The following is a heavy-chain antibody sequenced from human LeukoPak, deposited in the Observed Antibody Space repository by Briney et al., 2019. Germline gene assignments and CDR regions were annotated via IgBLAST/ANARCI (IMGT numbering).Heavy chain of an antibody. CDR1: GGSFSGYY. D-gene: IGHD3-22*01. Sequence: KPSETLSLTCAVYGGSFSGYYWSWIRQPPGKGLEWIGEINHSGSTNYNPSLKSRVTISVDTSKNQFSLKLSSVTAADTAVYYCARGLSYYESSGYYLPPTVIDYWGQGTRVTVSS. V-gene: IGHV4-34*01. J-gene: IGHJ4*02. CDR3: ARGLSYYESSGYYLPPTVIDY. CDR2: INHSGST.